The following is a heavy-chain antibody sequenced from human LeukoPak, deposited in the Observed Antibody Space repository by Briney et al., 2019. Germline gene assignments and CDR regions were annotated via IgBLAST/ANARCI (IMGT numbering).Heavy chain of an antibody. D-gene: IGHD4/OR15-4a*01. CDR3: ARVTAETNYFRYYYYMDV. V-gene: IGHV3-64*01. CDR1: GFTFSSYA. Sequence: PGGSLRLSCAASGFTFSSYALHWVRQAPGKGLEYVSAISIIGGSTYYANSVKGRFTISRDNSKNTLYLQMGSLRAEDMAVYYWARVTAETNYFRYYYYMDVWGKGTTVTVSS. CDR2: ISIIGGST. J-gene: IGHJ6*03.